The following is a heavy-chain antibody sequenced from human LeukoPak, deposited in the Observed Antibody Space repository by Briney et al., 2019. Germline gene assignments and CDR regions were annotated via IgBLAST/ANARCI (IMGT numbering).Heavy chain of an antibody. J-gene: IGHJ4*02. CDR3: ARDGYYYDSSPSFDY. V-gene: IGHV4-4*07. CDR2: IYTSGST. CDR1: GDSISYSSYY. Sequence: SETLSLTCTVSGDSISYSSYYWGWIRQPAGKGLEWIGRIYTSGSTNYNPSLKSRVTMSVDTSKNQFSLKLSSVTAADTAVYYCARDGYYYDSSPSFDYWGQGTLVTVSS. D-gene: IGHD3-22*01.